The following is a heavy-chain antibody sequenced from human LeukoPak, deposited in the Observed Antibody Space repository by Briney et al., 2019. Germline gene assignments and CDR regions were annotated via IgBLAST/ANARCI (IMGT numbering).Heavy chain of an antibody. CDR1: GGSISSGSYY. CDR3: ARELRLLYYFDY. J-gene: IGHJ4*02. D-gene: IGHD2-15*01. CDR2: IKQDGSEK. Sequence: PSETLSLTCTVSGGSISSGSYYWSWVRQAPGKGLEWVANIKQDGSEKYYVDSVKGRFTISRDNAKNSLYLQMNSLRAEDTAVYYCARELRLLYYFDYWGQGTLVTVSS. V-gene: IGHV3-7*01.